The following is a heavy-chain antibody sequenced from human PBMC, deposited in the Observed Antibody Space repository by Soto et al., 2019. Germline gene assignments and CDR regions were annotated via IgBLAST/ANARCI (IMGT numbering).Heavy chain of an antibody. Sequence: SQTLSLTCVISGDSVTGNTAGWNWTRQSPSRGLEWLGRTYYRSKWYYDYAGSVKGRMTINPDTSRNQFSLQLNSVSPEDTAVYYCASGMLVRGAYYVDVWGPGTTLNVSS. CDR2: TYYRSKWYY. J-gene: IGHJ6*03. D-gene: IGHD3-10*01. V-gene: IGHV6-1*01. CDR3: ASGMLVRGAYYVDV. CDR1: GDSVTGNTAG.